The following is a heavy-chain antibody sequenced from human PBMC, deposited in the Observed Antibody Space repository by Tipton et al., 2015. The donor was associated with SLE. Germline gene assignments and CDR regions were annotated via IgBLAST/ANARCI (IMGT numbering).Heavy chain of an antibody. V-gene: IGHV3-11*06. CDR1: GFTFSDYY. D-gene: IGHD3-22*01. CDR3: ARRRNSRYDSSGPLDY. Sequence: SLRLSCAASGFTFSDYYMNWIRQAPGKGLEWVSYISSSSSYTNYADSLKGRFTISRDNAKNSLFLQMNSLRAEDTAVYYCARRRNSRYDSSGPLDYWGQGTLVTVSS. CDR2: ISSSSSYT. J-gene: IGHJ4*02.